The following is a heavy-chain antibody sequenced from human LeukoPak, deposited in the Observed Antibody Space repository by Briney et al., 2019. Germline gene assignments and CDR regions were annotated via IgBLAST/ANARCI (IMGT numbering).Heavy chain of an antibody. D-gene: IGHD3-22*01. CDR3: ARESDSSGHSDWFDP. V-gene: IGHV1-46*01. J-gene: IGHJ5*02. CDR1: GYTFTSYY. Sequence: ASVKVSCKASGYTFTSYYMHLVRQAPGQGLEWMGIINPSRGSTSYAQKFQGRVTMTRDTSTSTVYMELSSLRSEDTAVYYCARESDSSGHSDWFDPWGQGTLVTVSS. CDR2: INPSRGST.